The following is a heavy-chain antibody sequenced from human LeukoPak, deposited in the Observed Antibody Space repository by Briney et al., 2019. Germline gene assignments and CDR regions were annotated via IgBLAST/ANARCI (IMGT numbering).Heavy chain of an antibody. V-gene: IGHV3-74*03. CDR1: GFTFSDYW. CDR3: ARAEYGSGDY. D-gene: IGHD3-10*01. J-gene: IGHJ4*02. Sequence: PGGSLRLSCAASGFTFSDYWMHWVRQAPGKGLGWVSRINSDGSSIKYADSVKGRFTISRDNAKNTLYLQMNSLRVEDTAVYYCARAEYGSGDYWGQGTLVTVSS. CDR2: INSDGSSI.